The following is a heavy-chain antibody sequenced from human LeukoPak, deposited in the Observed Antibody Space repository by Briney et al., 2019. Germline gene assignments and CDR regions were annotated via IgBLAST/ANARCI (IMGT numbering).Heavy chain of an antibody. CDR1: GGSISSYY. J-gene: IGHJ4*02. CDR3: ASGGSSSGY. D-gene: IGHD6-6*01. V-gene: IGHV4-4*07. Sequence: SETLSLTCTVSGGSISSYYWSWIPQPAGKGLEWIGRISTSGSTNYNPSLKSRVTISVDKSKNQFSLKLNSVTAADTAVYYCASGGSSSGYWGQGTLVTVSS. CDR2: ISTSGST.